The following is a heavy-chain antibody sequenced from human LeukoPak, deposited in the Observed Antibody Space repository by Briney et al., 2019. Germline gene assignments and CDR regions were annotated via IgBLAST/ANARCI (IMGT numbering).Heavy chain of an antibody. J-gene: IGHJ4*02. CDR1: GFTFSSYG. D-gene: IGHD6-19*01. Sequence: GGSLRLSCAASGFTFSSYGMHWVRQAPGKGLEWVAFIRYDGSNKYYADSVKGRFTISRNNSKNTLYLQMNSLRAEDTAVYYCAKAYTAVAGTVDYWGQGTLVTVSS. CDR3: AKAYTAVAGTVDY. V-gene: IGHV3-30*02. CDR2: IRYDGSNK.